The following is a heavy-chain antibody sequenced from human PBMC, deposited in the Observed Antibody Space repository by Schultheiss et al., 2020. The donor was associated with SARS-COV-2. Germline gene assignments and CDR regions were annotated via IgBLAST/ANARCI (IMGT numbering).Heavy chain of an antibody. CDR2: IYYSGST. V-gene: IGHV4-31*03. Sequence: SETLSLTCTVSGGSISSGGYYWSWIRQHPGKGLEWIGYIYYSGSTYYNPSLKSRVTISVDTSKNQFSLKLSSVTAADTAVYYCARGHCSGGSCYSSDWFDPWGQGTLVTVSS. CDR3: ARGHCSGGSCYSSDWFDP. CDR1: GGSISSGGYY. D-gene: IGHD2-15*01. J-gene: IGHJ5*02.